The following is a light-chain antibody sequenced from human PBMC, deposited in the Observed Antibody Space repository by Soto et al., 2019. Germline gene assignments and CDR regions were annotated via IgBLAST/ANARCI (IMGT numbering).Light chain of an antibody. CDR1: QSISTR. CDR2: DVS. J-gene: IGKJ2*01. V-gene: IGKV1-5*01. CDR3: QQYNSYPRT. Sequence: DIQMTQSPSTLSASVGDRVTITCRASQSISTRLAWYQQKPGKAPNLLTYDVSSLESGVPSRFSGGGSGKEFNLTIRRLQPDGFAPYYCQQYNSYPRTVGQGTKLEIK.